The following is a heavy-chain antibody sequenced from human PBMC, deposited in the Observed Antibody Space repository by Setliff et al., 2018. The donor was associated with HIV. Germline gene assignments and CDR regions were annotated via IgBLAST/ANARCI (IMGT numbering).Heavy chain of an antibody. D-gene: IGHD3-3*01. V-gene: IGHV1-69*10. J-gene: IGHJ5*01. CDR3: ARDIPHDYTFWSGSTRFDS. Sequence: SVKVSCKASGGSFTSFAISWVRQAPGQGLEWMGGIMSILRIANYAQKFQGRVTITADKSTTTAYMELSSLRSEDTAVYYCARDIPHDYTFWSGSTRFDSWGQGTLVTVSS. CDR1: GGSFTSFA. CDR2: IMSILRIA.